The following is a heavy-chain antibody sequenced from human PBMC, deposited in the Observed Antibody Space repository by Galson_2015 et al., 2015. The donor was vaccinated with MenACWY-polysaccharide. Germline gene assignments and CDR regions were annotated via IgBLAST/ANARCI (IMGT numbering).Heavy chain of an antibody. J-gene: IGHJ5*02. Sequence: SVKVSCKASGYTFITYGINWVRQAPGQGLEWMGWNSAYNGDANYAQKFLGRVTMTTDTATSTAYLELRSLRSDDTAVYYCARDVMAARPGWFVPWGQGTLVTVSS. CDR3: ARDVMAARPGWFVP. V-gene: IGHV1-18*01. CDR1: GYTFITYG. CDR2: NSAYNGDA. D-gene: IGHD6-6*01.